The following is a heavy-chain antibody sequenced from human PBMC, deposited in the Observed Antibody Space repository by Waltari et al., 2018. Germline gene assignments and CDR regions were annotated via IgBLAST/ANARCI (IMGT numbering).Heavy chain of an antibody. J-gene: IGHJ6*02. Sequence: QVQLQESGPGLVKPSETLSLTCTVSGGSISSYYWSWIRQPPGKGLEWIGYIYYSRSTNYNPSLKSRVTISVDTSKNQFSLKLSSVTAADTAVYYCARDHPYYYGMDVWGQGTTVTVSS. CDR1: GGSISSYY. CDR3: ARDHPYYYGMDV. CDR2: IYYSRST. V-gene: IGHV4-59*01.